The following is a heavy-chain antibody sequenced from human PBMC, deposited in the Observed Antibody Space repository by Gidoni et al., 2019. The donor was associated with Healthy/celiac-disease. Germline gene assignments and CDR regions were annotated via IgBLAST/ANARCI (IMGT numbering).Heavy chain of an antibody. D-gene: IGHD4-17*01. Sequence: QITLKESGPTLVKPTQTLTLTCTFSGFSLSTRGVGVGWIRQPPGKALEWLALIYWDDDKRYSPSLKSRLTITKDTSKNQVVLTMTNMDPVDTATYYCAHRWGDYGDKFFDYWGQGTLVTVSS. J-gene: IGHJ4*02. CDR1: GFSLSTRGVG. CDR2: IYWDDDK. V-gene: IGHV2-5*02. CDR3: AHRWGDYGDKFFDY.